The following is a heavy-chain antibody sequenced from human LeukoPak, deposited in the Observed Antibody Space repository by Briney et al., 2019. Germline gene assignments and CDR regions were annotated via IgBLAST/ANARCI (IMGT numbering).Heavy chain of an antibody. CDR3: AKGRQLWSYFDY. CDR1: GFTFISYA. Sequence: GGSLRLSCVASGFTFISYAMTWVRQAPGKGLEWVSSLTSGGASTYSADSVKGRFTISRDNSKNTLYLQMNSLTVEDTAVYYCAKGRQLWSYFDYWGQGTLVTVSS. V-gene: IGHV3-23*01. D-gene: IGHD5-18*01. CDR2: LTSGGAST. J-gene: IGHJ4*02.